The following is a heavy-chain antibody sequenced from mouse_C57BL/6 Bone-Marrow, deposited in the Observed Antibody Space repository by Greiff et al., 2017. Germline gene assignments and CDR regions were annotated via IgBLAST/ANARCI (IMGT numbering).Heavy chain of an antibody. J-gene: IGHJ3*01. CDR2: ISSGSSTI. CDR3: AKPLGYGSSYGFAY. CDR1: GFTFSDYG. V-gene: IGHV5-17*01. D-gene: IGHD1-1*01. Sequence: EVMLVESGGGLVKPGGSLKLSCAASGFTFSDYGMHWVRQAPEKGLEWVAYISSGSSTIYYADTVKGRFTISRDNAKNTLFLQMTSLRSEDTAMYYCAKPLGYGSSYGFAYWGQGTLVTVSA.